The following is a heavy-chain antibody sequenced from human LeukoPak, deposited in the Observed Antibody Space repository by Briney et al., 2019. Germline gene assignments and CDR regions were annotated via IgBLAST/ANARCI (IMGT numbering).Heavy chain of an antibody. CDR3: ASGYLGSGDAFHM. CDR2: MSPNSGNT. V-gene: IGHV1-8*01. D-gene: IGHD3-10*01. Sequence: ASVKVCSKASVYSIDDVNWVPRATGQGLEWVGWMSPNSGNTGYAQKFQGRVTLTRNTSINTAYMELSSLTSEDTAVYYCASGYLGSGDAFHMWGQGTTVTVSS. CDR1: VYSIDD. J-gene: IGHJ3*02.